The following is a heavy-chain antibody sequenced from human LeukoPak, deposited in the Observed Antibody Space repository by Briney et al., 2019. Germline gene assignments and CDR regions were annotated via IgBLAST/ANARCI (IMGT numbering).Heavy chain of an antibody. CDR2: ISYDGSNK. J-gene: IGHJ3*02. V-gene: IGHV3-30*18. D-gene: IGHD3-22*01. CDR3: AKGLAQYYYDSRDDAFDI. Sequence: GGSLRLSCAASGFTFSSYGMHWVRQAPGKGLEWVAVISYDGSNKYYADSVKGRFTISRDNSKNTLYLQMNSLRAEDTAVYYCAKGLAQYYYDSRDDAFDIWGQGTMVTVSS. CDR1: GFTFSSYG.